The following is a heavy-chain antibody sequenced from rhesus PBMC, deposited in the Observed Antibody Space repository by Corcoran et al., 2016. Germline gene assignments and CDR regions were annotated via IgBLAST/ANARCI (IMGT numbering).Heavy chain of an antibody. CDR2: INPNDGKA. Sequence: QVQLVQSGAEVKKPGASVKLSCKASGYTFTNYYINWVRQAPGKVFEWMGGINPNDGKAGSAQKVQGRVTLTRDTSTSTAYMELSSLRSEDTAIYYCTRPDDYGHYDSWGQGVLVTVSS. CDR3: TRPDDYGHYDS. J-gene: IGHJ4*01. D-gene: IGHD3-9*01. CDR1: GYTFTNYY. V-gene: IGHV1S9*01.